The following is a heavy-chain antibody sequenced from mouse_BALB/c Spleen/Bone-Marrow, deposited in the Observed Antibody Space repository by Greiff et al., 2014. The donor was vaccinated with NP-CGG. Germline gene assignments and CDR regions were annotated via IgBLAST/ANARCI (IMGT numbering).Heavy chain of an antibody. CDR2: IYPGDGDT. D-gene: IGHD1-1*01. CDR3: ARSGSSWFAY. CDR1: GYAFSGSW. J-gene: IGHJ3*01. Sequence: VQLQQSGPELVKPGASVKISCKASGYAFSGSWMNWVKQRPGQGLEWIGRIYPGDGDTNYNGKFKGKATLTADKSSSTAYMQLSSLTSVDSAVYFCARSGSSWFAYWGQGTLVTVSA. V-gene: IGHV1-82*01.